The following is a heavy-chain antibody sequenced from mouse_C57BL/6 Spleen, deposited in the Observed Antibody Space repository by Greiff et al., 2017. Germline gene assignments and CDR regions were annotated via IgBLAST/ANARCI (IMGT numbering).Heavy chain of an antibody. CDR2: IYPGDGDT. D-gene: IGHD4-1*01. CDR1: GYAFSSYW. CDR3: ARSPVVANWPSFAY. J-gene: IGHJ3*01. V-gene: IGHV1-80*01. Sequence: VKLQESGAELVKPGASVKISCKASGYAFSSYWMNWVKQRPGKGLEWIGQIYPGDGDTNYNGKFKGKATLTADKSSSTAYMQLSSLTSEDSAVYFCARSPVVANWPSFAYWGQGTLVTVSA.